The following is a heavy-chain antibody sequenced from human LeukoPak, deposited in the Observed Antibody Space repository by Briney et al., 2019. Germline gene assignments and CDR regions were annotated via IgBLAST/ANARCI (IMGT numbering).Heavy chain of an antibody. CDR1: GGSFSSYY. CDR3: LRGLTLNYYYYGMDV. CDR2: IYHSGST. V-gene: IGHV4-34*01. D-gene: IGHD3-10*01. J-gene: IGHJ6*02. Sequence: SETLSLTCAVYGGSFSSYYWNWIRQPPGKGLEWIGEIYHSGSTRYNPSLRSRVTISVETSKNQFSLTLSSVYYCAGGRGGMLRGLTLNYYYYGMDVWGQGTTVTVSS.